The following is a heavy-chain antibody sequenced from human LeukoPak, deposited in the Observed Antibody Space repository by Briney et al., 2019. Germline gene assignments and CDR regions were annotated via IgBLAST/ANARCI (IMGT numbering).Heavy chain of an antibody. V-gene: IGHV3-7*01. Sequence: PGGSLRLSCAASGFTFSSYAMSSVRQAPGKGLEWVANINPAGSETYYVDPVKGRFSISRDNAKNLVYLQMNSLRAEDTAVYHCARFGYVAAVDVWGQGTPVTVSS. CDR2: INPAGSET. CDR1: GFTFSSYA. D-gene: IGHD2-15*01. CDR3: ARFGYVAAVDV. J-gene: IGHJ4*02.